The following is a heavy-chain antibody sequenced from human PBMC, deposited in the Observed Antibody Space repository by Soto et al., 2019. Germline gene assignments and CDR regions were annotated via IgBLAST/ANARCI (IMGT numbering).Heavy chain of an antibody. Sequence: GGSLRLSCAASGFTFSSYAMNWVRQAPGKGLEWVSSISGRGGSTYYADSVKGRFTISRDNSRSTLYLQMNTLRAEDTAIYYCARELTSRSVAFYWGQGALVTVSS. D-gene: IGHD2-2*01. J-gene: IGHJ4*02. CDR2: ISGRGGST. CDR1: GFTFSSYA. CDR3: ARELTSRSVAFY. V-gene: IGHV3-23*01.